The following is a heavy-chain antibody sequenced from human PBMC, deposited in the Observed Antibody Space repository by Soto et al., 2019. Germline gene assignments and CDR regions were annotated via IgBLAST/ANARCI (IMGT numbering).Heavy chain of an antibody. CDR3: ARGPQPMTIFGVVRSHFDY. J-gene: IGHJ4*02. CDR1: GYTFTSYA. Sequence: ASVKVSCKASGYTFTSYAMHWVRQAPGQRLEWMGWINAGNGNTKYSQKFQGRVTITRDTSASTAYMELSSLRSEDTAVYYCARGPQPMTIFGVVRSHFDYWGQGTLVTVSS. V-gene: IGHV1-3*01. D-gene: IGHD3-3*01. CDR2: INAGNGNT.